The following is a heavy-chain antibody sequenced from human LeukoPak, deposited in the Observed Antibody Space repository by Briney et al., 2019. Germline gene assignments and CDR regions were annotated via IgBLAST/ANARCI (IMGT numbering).Heavy chain of an antibody. CDR3: ARVIRYGDVDAFDI. V-gene: IGHV3-21*01. Sequence: GGSLRLSCAASGFTFSSYSMNWVRQAPGKGLEWVSSISSSSSYIYYADSVKGRFTISRDNAKNSLYLQMNSLRAEDTAVYYCARVIRYGDVDAFDIWGQGTMVTVSS. D-gene: IGHD4-17*01. CDR1: GFTFSSYS. CDR2: ISSSSSYI. J-gene: IGHJ3*02.